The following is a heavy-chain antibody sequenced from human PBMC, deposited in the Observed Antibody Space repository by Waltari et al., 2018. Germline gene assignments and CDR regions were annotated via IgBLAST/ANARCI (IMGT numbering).Heavy chain of an antibody. CDR3: ARRRNYPGAAMDV. D-gene: IGHD4-4*01. CDR2: IYPGDSDT. V-gene: IGHV5-51*01. J-gene: IGHJ6*02. CDR1: GYSFTTHW. Sequence: EVQLVQSGAEGKKPGESLNISCKDSGYSFTTHWIGWVRQMPGKGLEWMGIIYPGDSDTRYSPSFQGQVTISADRSISTAYLQWSSLKASDTAIYYCARRRNYPGAAMDVWGQGTTVTVSS.